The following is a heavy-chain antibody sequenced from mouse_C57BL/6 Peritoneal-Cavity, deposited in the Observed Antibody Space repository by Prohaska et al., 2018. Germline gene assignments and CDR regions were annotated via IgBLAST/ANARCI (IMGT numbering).Heavy chain of an antibody. D-gene: IGHD1-1*01. CDR3: ASYDGISHKDY. V-gene: IGHV1-19*01. CDR1: GYTFTDYY. J-gene: IGHJ2*01. Sequence: EVQLHKSGSVLVKPVASVKMSCKASGYTFTDYYMNWVKQSHGKSLEWIGVINPDNGGTSYNQKFKGKATLTVYKSSSTAYIELNSLTYEDSAGYYCASYDGISHKDYWGQGTTLTVSS. CDR2: INPDNGGT.